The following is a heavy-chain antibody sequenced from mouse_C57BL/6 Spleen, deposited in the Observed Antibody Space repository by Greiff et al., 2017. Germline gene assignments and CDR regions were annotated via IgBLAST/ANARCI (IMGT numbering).Heavy chain of an antibody. Sequence: EVQLVESGGGLVKPGGSLKLSCAASGFTFSDYGMHWVRQAPEKGLEWVAYISSGSSTIYYADTVKGRFTISRDNAKNTLFLQMTSLRSEDTAMYYCARGNIYDYGDYYAMDYWGQGTSVTVSS. J-gene: IGHJ4*01. CDR1: GFTFSDYG. CDR3: ARGNIYDYGDYYAMDY. CDR2: ISSGSSTI. V-gene: IGHV5-17*01. D-gene: IGHD2-4*01.